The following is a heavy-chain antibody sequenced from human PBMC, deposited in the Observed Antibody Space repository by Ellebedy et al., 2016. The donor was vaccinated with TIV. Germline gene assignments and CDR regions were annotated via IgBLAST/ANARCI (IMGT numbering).Heavy chain of an antibody. Sequence: SETLSLTCTVSGGSISSYYWSWIRQPPGKGLEWIGYIYYSGSTNYNPSLKSRVTISVDTSKNQFSLKLSSVTAADTAVHYCARDDRGWNDGGGYYYYGMDVWGQGTTVTVSS. CDR3: ARDDRGWNDGGGYYYYGMDV. CDR2: IYYSGST. CDR1: GGSISSYY. J-gene: IGHJ6*02. V-gene: IGHV4-59*01. D-gene: IGHD1-1*01.